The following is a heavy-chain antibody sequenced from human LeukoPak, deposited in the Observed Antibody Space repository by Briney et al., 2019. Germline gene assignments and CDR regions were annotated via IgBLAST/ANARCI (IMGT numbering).Heavy chain of an antibody. J-gene: IGHJ4*02. CDR1: GFSFSAFE. CDR3: ARGSGYVLDY. Sequence: GGSLRLSCAASGFSFSAFEMNWVRQAPGKGLEWISHISTGGRNIYYADSVKGRFTISRDNAKNSLYLQMNSLRGEDTGVYYCARGSGYVLDYWTQGTLVTVSS. CDR2: ISTGGRNI. V-gene: IGHV3-48*03. D-gene: IGHD2-15*01.